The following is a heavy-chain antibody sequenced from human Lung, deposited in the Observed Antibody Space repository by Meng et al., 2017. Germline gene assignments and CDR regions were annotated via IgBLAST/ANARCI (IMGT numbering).Heavy chain of an antibody. Sequence: QLRESGPGLVKPSEALSLTCSVSGGSISTSGYYWGWIRQPPGKGLEWIGSIGHSGFTYYTPSLKSQVAVSLDTSKSQFSLMLTSVTAADTAVYYCVRSSAWVRTGFDPWGQGTLVTASS. CDR1: GGSISTSGYY. J-gene: IGHJ5*02. CDR3: VRSSAWVRTGFDP. V-gene: IGHV4-39*01. D-gene: IGHD6-19*01. CDR2: IGHSGFT.